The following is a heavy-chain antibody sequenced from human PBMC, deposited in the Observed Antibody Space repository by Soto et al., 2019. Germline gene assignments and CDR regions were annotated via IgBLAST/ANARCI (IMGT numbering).Heavy chain of an antibody. CDR3: ARDSGSYFY. CDR1: GFTFSSHW. D-gene: IGHD1-26*01. CDR2: IKQDGSEK. J-gene: IGHJ4*02. V-gene: IGHV3-7*03. Sequence: PGGSLRLSCAASGFTFSSHWMSWVRQTPGKGLEWLASIKQDGSEKHYVDSVKGRFTISRDNAKNSLYLQMNSLRVEDTAVYYCARDSGSYFYWGQGTLVTVSS.